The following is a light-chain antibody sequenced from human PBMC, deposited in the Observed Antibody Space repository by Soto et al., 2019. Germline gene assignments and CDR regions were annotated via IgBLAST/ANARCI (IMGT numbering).Light chain of an antibody. CDR2: DVS. CDR3: QQRRSWPPTIT. J-gene: IGKJ5*01. Sequence: EIVFTQSPATLSLSPGERATLSCMASQSVSTYLAWYQQRPGQAPRLLIYDVSYRATDIPPRFSGSGSGTDFTLTSSRPEPEDFAVYYGQQRRSWPPTITFGQGTRLDIK. V-gene: IGKV3-11*01. CDR1: QSVSTY.